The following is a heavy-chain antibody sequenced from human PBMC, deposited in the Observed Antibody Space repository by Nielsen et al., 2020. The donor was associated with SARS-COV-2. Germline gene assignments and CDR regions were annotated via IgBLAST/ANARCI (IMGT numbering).Heavy chain of an antibody. CDR1: GGSFSAYY. CDR2: INHSGST. D-gene: IGHD3-22*01. V-gene: IGHV4-34*01. CDR3: AIRSSGYYNWFDP. Sequence: SETLSLTCAVSGGSFSAYYWSCLRQPPGKGLEWIGEINHSGSTNYNPSLKSRVPISGDKSKNQFSLKLSSVTAAPTAVYYCAIRSSGYYNWFDPWGQGTLVTVSS. J-gene: IGHJ5*02.